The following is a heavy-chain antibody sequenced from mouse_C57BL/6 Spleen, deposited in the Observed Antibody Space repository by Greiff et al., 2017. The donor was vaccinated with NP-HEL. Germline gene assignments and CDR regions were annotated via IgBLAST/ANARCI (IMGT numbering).Heavy chain of an antibody. J-gene: IGHJ4*01. CDR3: TRVAQATRAMDY. CDR2: IDPETGGT. V-gene: IGHV1-15*01. Sequence: VQLQQSGAELVRPGASVTLSCKASGYTFTDYEMHWVKQTPVHGLEWIGAIDPETGGTAYNQKFKGKAILTADKSSSTAYMELRSLTSEDSAVYYCTRVAQATRAMDYWGQGTSVTVSS. D-gene: IGHD3-2*02. CDR1: GYTFTDYE.